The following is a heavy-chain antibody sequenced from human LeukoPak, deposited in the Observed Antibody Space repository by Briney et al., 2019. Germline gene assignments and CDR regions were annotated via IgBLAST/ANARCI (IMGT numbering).Heavy chain of an antibody. V-gene: IGHV3-53*05. CDR2: IYSNGST. CDR3: ARDSSGKGAWYFDL. CDR1: GFTVSSNY. D-gene: IGHD2-15*01. Sequence: GGSLRLSCAGFGFTVSSNYMSWVRQAPGKGLEWVSVIYSNGSTYYADSVKGRFTISRDNSRNTLYLQMNSLRPEDTAVYYCARDSSGKGAWYFDLWGLGTLVTVSS. J-gene: IGHJ2*01.